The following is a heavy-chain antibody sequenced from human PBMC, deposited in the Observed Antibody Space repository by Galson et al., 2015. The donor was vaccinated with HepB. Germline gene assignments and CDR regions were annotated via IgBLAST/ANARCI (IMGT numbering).Heavy chain of an antibody. V-gene: IGHV3-11*06. CDR3: ARAPGGELLHPYYYYYYMDV. CDR2: ISSSSSYT. Sequence: SLRLSCAASGFTFSDYYMSWIRQAPGKGLEWVSYISSSSSYTNYADSVKGRFTISRDNAKNSLYLQMNSLRAEDTAVYYCARAPGGELLHPYYYYYYMDVWGKGTTVTVSS. CDR1: GFTFSDYY. D-gene: IGHD1-26*01. J-gene: IGHJ6*03.